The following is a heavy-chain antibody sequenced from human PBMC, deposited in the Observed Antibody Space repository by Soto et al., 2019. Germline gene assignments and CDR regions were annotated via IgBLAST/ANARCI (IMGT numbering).Heavy chain of an antibody. D-gene: IGHD2-15*01. J-gene: IGHJ4*02. CDR2: ISYDGSNK. CDR1: GFTFSSYG. CDR3: AKEGLRYCSGGSCYCYFDY. V-gene: IGHV3-30*18. Sequence: VESGGGVVQPGRSLRLSCAASGFTFSSYGMHWVRQAPGKGLEWVAVISYDGSNKYYADSVKGRFTISRDNSKNTLYLQMNSLRAEDTAVYYCAKEGLRYCSGGSCYCYFDYWGQGTLVTVSS.